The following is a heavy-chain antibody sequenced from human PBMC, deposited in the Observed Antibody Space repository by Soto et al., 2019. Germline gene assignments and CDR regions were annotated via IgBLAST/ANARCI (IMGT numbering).Heavy chain of an antibody. CDR3: ARWAQGGTGTTYYYYYGMDV. CDR2: IYHSGST. D-gene: IGHD1-7*01. Sequence: QVQLQESGPGLVKPSGTLSLTCAVSGGSISSSNWWSWVRQPPGKGLEWIGEIYHSGSTNYNPSLKSRVTISVDKSKNQFSLKLSSVTAADTAVYYCARWAQGGTGTTYYYYYGMDVWGQGTTVTVSS. CDR1: GGSISSSNW. J-gene: IGHJ6*02. V-gene: IGHV4-4*02.